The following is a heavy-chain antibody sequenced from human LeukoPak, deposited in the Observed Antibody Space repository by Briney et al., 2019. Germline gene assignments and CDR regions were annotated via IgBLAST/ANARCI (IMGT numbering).Heavy chain of an antibody. CDR3: ARESDGGYSYDYSYYYYMDV. V-gene: IGHV1-18*01. J-gene: IGHJ6*03. D-gene: IGHD5-18*01. Sequence: ASVKVSCKASGGTFSSYAISWVRQAPGQGLEWMGWISAYNGNTNYAQKLQGRVTMTTDTSTSTAYMELRSLRSDDTAVYYCARESDGGYSYDYSYYYYMDVWGKGTTVTVSS. CDR2: ISAYNGNT. CDR1: GGTFSSYA.